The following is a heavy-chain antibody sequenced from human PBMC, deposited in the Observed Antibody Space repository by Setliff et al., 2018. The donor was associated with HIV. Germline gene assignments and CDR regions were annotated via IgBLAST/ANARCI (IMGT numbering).Heavy chain of an antibody. CDR3: ARDRTAMARFDY. CDR2: INPNNGGT. J-gene: IGHJ4*02. Sequence: GASVKVSCKASGYTFTGYYIHWVRQAPGQGLEWMGRINPNNGGTNYAQKFQGRVTMTRDTSTSTVYMELSSLRSEDTAVYYCARDRTAMARFDYWGQGTLVTVSS. V-gene: IGHV1-2*06. CDR1: GYTFTGYY. D-gene: IGHD5-18*01.